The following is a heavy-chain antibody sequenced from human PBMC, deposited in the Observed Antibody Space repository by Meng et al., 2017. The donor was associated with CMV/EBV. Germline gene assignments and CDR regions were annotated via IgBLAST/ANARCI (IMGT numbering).Heavy chain of an antibody. D-gene: IGHD2-15*01. CDR3: ARETGRSYYYGMDV. Sequence: ASVKVSCKASGYTFTGYYMHWVRQAPGQGLEWMGWINPNSGGTNYAQKFQGRVTMTRDTSISTAHMELSRLRSDDTAVYYCARETGRSYYYGMDVWGQGTTVTVSS. CDR1: GYTFTGYY. V-gene: IGHV1-2*02. CDR2: INPNSGGT. J-gene: IGHJ6*02.